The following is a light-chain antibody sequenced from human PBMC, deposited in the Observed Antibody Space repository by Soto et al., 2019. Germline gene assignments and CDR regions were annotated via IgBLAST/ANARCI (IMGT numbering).Light chain of an antibody. CDR1: QSLLHSNGYNY. J-gene: IGKJ5*01. CDR3: MQALQAPIT. V-gene: IGKV2-28*01. Sequence: DIVMTQSPLSLPVTPGGPASIFCRSSQSLLHSNGYNYLDWYLQKPGQSPQLMIYLGSNRASGVPDRFSGSGSGTDFTLSVSTVEAGDVGVYYCMQALQAPITLGQGTRLEIK. CDR2: LGS.